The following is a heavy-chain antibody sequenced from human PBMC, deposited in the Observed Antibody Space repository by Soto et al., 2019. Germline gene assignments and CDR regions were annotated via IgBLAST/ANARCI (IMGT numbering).Heavy chain of an antibody. V-gene: IGHV3-30*18. D-gene: IGHD2-2*01. CDR3: AKALRGDQLLASFDY. Sequence: GGSLRLSCAASGFTFSSYGMHWVRQAPGKGLEWVAVISYDGSNKYYADSVKGRFTISRDNSKSTLYLQMNSLRAEDTAVYYCAKALRGDQLLASFDYWGQGTLVTVSS. CDR2: ISYDGSNK. CDR1: GFTFSSYG. J-gene: IGHJ4*02.